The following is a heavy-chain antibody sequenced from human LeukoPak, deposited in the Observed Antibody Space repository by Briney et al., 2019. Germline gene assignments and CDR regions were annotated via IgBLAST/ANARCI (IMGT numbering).Heavy chain of an antibody. CDR3: ARGGRDYGDLPPFDY. CDR1: GGSFSGYY. J-gene: IGHJ4*02. CDR2: VNHSGYT. V-gene: IGHV4-34*01. D-gene: IGHD4-17*01. Sequence: SETLSLTCAVYGGSFSGYYWNWIRQPPGKGLEWIGEVNHSGYTNYTPSLKSRVSISVDTSKSQFSLKLSSVTAADTAVYYCARGGRDYGDLPPFDYWGQGTLVPVSS.